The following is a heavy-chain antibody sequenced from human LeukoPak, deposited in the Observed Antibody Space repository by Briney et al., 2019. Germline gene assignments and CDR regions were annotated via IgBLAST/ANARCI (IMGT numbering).Heavy chain of an antibody. CDR3: ARGGSDILTQHDY. J-gene: IGHJ4*02. V-gene: IGHV3-21*01. D-gene: IGHD3-9*01. Sequence: GGSLRLSCAASGFTFSSYSMNWVRQAPGKGLEWVSSISSSSRYIYYADSVKGRFTISRDNAKNSLYLQMNSLRAEDTAVYYCARGGSDILTQHDYWGQGTLVTVSS. CDR2: ISSSSRYI. CDR1: GFTFSSYS.